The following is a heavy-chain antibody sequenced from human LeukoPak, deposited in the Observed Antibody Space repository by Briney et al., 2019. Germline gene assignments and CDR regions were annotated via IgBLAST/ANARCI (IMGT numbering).Heavy chain of an antibody. CDR3: ARGKHSSSAESIFDY. CDR1: GGTFSSYA. J-gene: IGHJ4*02. D-gene: IGHD2-2*01. V-gene: IGHV1-69*06. Sequence: SVTVSCTASGGTFSSYAISWVRQAPGQGLEWMGGIIPIFGTANYAQKFQGRVTITADKSTSTAYMELSSLRSEDTAVYYCARGKHSSSAESIFDYWGQGTLVTVSS. CDR2: IIPIFGTA.